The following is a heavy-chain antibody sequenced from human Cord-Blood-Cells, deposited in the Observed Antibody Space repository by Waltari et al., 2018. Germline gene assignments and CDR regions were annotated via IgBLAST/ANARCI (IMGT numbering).Heavy chain of an antibody. Sequence: QVQLQQWGAGLLKPSETLSLTCAVYGGSFSGYYWSWIRPPPGKGLEWIGEINRSGKTKYNPALKTRVTISVDTSKNQFSLKLSSVTAADTAVYYCARGGGAARDDAFDIWGQGTMVTVSS. D-gene: IGHD6-6*01. V-gene: IGHV4-34*01. CDR2: INRSGKT. CDR3: ARGGGAARDDAFDI. CDR1: GGSFSGYY. J-gene: IGHJ3*02.